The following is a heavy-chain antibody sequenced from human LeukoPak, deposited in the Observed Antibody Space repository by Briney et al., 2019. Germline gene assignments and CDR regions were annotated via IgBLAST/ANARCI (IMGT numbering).Heavy chain of an antibody. CDR1: GVSISGTNDY. Sequence: SETLSLTCDVSGVSISGTNDYWGWIRQPPGMGLEWIGSIHYRLPTFYNPLLKSRVTISVDTSKNQISLRLRSVTAADTAVYYCARHEEEDGYNAKTPDYWGQGTLVTVSS. CDR2: IHYRLPT. D-gene: IGHD5-24*01. CDR3: ARHEEEDGYNAKTPDY. V-gene: IGHV4-39*01. J-gene: IGHJ4*02.